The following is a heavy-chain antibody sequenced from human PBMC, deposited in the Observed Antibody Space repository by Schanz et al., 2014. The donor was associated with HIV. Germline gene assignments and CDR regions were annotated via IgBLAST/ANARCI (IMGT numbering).Heavy chain of an antibody. CDR2: MSPNSGGT. J-gene: IGHJ6*02. D-gene: IGHD3-16*02. Sequence: QVQLVQSGAEVKKPGASVKVSCKASGYTFTSYDIHWVRQATGQGLEWMGWMSPNSGGTNYAQKFQGRVTMTRDTSISTAYMELTSLRPEDTAVYYCARRRGWGSYRYFPYGLDVWGQGTTVTVSS. CDR3: ARRRGWGSYRYFPYGLDV. CDR1: GYTFTSYD. V-gene: IGHV1-2*02.